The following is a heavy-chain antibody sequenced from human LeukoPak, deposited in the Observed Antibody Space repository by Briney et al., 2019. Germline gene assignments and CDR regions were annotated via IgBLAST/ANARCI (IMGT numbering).Heavy chain of an antibody. J-gene: IGHJ2*01. CDR1: GGSISSYY. Sequence: SETLSLTCTVSGGSISSYYWSWIRQPPGKGLEWIGYIYYGGSTNYNPSLKSRVTISVDTSKNQFSLKLSSVTAADTAVYYCARSIRDYDILTGYYYYWYFDLWGRGTLVTVSS. D-gene: IGHD3-9*01. CDR2: IYYGGST. CDR3: ARSIRDYDILTGYYYYWYFDL. V-gene: IGHV4-59*08.